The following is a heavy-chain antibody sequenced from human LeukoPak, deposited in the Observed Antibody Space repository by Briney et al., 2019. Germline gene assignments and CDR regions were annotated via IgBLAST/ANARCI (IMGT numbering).Heavy chain of an antibody. D-gene: IGHD6-19*01. V-gene: IGHV1-3*01. J-gene: IGHJ4*02. CDR3: ARSIVYSSDSDGGYYFDY. CDR1: GYTFTSFA. CDR2: INAGNGNT. Sequence: ASVKVSCKASGYTFTSFAIDWVRQAPGQRLEWMGWINAGNGNTKFSQHFQGRVSITRDTSASTAYMELSYLRSEDTALYFCARSIVYSSDSDGGYYFDYWGQGTLVTVSS.